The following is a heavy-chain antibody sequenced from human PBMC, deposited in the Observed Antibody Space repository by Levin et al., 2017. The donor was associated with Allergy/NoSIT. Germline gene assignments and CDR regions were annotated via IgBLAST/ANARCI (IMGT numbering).Heavy chain of an antibody. D-gene: IGHD6-19*01. CDR2: ISVSGSNT. CDR3: AKGVGRSGWYD. CDR1: GFTFSSDA. Sequence: GESLKISCAGSGFTFSSDAMSWVRQAPGKGLEWVSAISVSGSNTHYADSVKGRFTISRDNSKNTLYLQMNSLRAEDTAVYYCAKGVGRSGWYDWGQGTLVTVSS. J-gene: IGHJ4*02. V-gene: IGHV3-23*01.